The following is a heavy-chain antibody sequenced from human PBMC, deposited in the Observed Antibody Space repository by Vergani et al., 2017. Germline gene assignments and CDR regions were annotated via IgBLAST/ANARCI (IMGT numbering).Heavy chain of an antibody. CDR2: IYHSGST. Sequence: QLQPQESGSGLVKPSQTLSLTCAVSGGSISSGGYSWSWIRQPPGKGLEGIGYIYHSGSTYYNPSLKSRVTISVDRSKNQFSLKQSSVTAADTAVYYCASVAPGSRLYWYFDLWGRGTLVTVSS. J-gene: IGHJ2*01. D-gene: IGHD6-13*01. CDR1: GGSISSGGYS. V-gene: IGHV4-30-2*01. CDR3: ASVAPGSRLYWYFDL.